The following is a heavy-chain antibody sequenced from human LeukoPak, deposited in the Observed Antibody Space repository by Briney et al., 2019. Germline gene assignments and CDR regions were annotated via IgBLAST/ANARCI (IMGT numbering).Heavy chain of an antibody. CDR2: IYYSGST. D-gene: IGHD3-22*01. CDR3: ARSYDSSGYYSPGFDI. Sequence: PSETLSLTCTVSGGSISSGGYYWSWIRQHSGKGLEWIGHIYYSGSTYYNPSLKSRVTISVDTSKNQYSLKLSSVTAADTAVYYCARSYDSSGYYSPGFDIWGQGTMVTVSS. J-gene: IGHJ3*02. V-gene: IGHV4-31*03. CDR1: GGSISSGGYY.